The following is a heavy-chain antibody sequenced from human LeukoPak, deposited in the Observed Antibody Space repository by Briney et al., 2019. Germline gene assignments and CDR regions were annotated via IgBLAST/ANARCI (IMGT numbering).Heavy chain of an antibody. J-gene: IGHJ4*02. Sequence: GGSLRLSCAASGFTVSSNYMSWVRQAPGKGREWLSVLYSGGNTNYSDSVTGQFTISRHNSKNTLYLQMSSLRTEDTAVYYCARGRSGYDYGFDYWGQGTLVTVSS. V-gene: IGHV3-53*04. CDR1: GFTVSSNY. CDR3: ARGRSGYDYGFDY. D-gene: IGHD5-12*01. CDR2: LYSGGNT.